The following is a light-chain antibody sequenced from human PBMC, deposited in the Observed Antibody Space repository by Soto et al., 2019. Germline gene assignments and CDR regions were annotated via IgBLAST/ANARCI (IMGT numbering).Light chain of an antibody. CDR3: QQLNSYPRT. CDR1: QGIGSY. Sequence: DIQLTQSPSFLSASVGDRVTITCRASQGIGSYLAWYQQKPGKAPELLIYTASTLQSAVPSRFSGSGYGTEFTLTISSLKTEDLASYYCQQLNSYPRTFGQGTKVEIK. CDR2: TAS. J-gene: IGKJ1*01. V-gene: IGKV1-9*01.